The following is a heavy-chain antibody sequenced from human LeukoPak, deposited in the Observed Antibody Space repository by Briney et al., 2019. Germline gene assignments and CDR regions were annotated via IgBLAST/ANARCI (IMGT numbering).Heavy chain of an antibody. J-gene: IGHJ4*02. D-gene: IGHD4-17*01. CDR3: ARDHERNTVTFY. Sequence: ASVTVSCTASGYTFTSYYMHWVRQAPGQGLEWMGIINPSGGSTSYAQKFQGRVTMTRDTSTSTVYMELSSLRSEDTAVYYCARDHERNTVTFYWGQGTLVTVSS. V-gene: IGHV1-46*01. CDR1: GYTFTSYY. CDR2: INPSGGST.